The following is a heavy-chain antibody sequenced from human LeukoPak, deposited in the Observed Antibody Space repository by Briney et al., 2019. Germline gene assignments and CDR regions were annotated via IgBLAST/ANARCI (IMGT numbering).Heavy chain of an antibody. CDR3: AKDIAYYYDSTTSHAGSYFDY. D-gene: IGHD3-22*01. CDR2: ISWNSGSI. J-gene: IGHJ4*02. CDR1: GFTFDDYA. V-gene: IGHV3-9*01. Sequence: GGSLRLSCAASGFTFDDYAMHWVRQAPGKGLEWASGISWNSGSIGYADSVKGRFTISRDNAKNSLYLQMNSLRAEDTALYYCAKDIAYYYDSTTSHAGSYFDYWGQGTLVTVSS.